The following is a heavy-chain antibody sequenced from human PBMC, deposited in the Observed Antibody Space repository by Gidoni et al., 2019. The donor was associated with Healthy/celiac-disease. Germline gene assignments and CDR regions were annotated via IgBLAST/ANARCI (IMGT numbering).Heavy chain of an antibody. CDR1: GGPLSSSSYY. V-gene: IGHV4-39*01. Sequence: QLQLQESGTGLVKPSETLSLTCTVSGGPLSSSSYYWGWIRQPPGKGLEWIGSIYYSGSTYYNPSLKSRVTISVDTSKNQFSLKLSSVTAADTAVYYCARHDPGVGADYWGQGTLVTVSS. J-gene: IGHJ4*02. CDR2: IYYSGST. CDR3: ARHDPGVGADY. D-gene: IGHD1-26*01.